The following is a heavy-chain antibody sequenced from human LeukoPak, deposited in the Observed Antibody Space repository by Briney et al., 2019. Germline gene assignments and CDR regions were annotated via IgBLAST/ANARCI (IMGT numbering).Heavy chain of an antibody. J-gene: IGHJ4*02. CDR1: GFTFNNYA. Sequence: PGGSLRLSCAASGFTFNNYAMSWVRQAPGKGLEWVSTISDNSDDIYFADSVKGRFIISRDNSKNTLHLQMNSLRAEDTAVYYCARDRAVTGKLPLCDYWGQGTLVTVSS. CDR3: ARDRAVTGKLPLCDY. D-gene: IGHD6-19*01. CDR2: ISDNSDDI. V-gene: IGHV3-23*01.